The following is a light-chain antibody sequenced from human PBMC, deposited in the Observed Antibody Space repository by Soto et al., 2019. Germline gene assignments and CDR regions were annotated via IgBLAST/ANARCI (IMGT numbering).Light chain of an antibody. CDR1: ESISSSY. V-gene: IGKV3-20*01. Sequence: EIVLTQSPGTLSLSPGERATLSCRATESISSSYLAWYQQKPGQAPRLLIYGASSRATGIPDRFSGSGSGTDFTLTISSLQPEDFATYYCQQSYSTVRTFGQGTKVEVK. J-gene: IGKJ1*01. CDR3: QQSYSTVRT. CDR2: GAS.